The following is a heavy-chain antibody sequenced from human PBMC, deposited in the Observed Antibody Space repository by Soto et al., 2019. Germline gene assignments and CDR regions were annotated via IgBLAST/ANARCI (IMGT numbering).Heavy chain of an antibody. J-gene: IGHJ6*02. Sequence: QVQLQESGPGLVKPSETLSLTCTVSGGSISSYYWSWIRQPPGKGLEWIGYIYYSGSTNYNPSLKSRVTISVDTSKNQFSLKLSSVTAADTAVYYCARGGITMVRGVHLPTGGMDVWGQGTTVTVSS. V-gene: IGHV4-59*01. CDR2: IYYSGST. D-gene: IGHD3-10*01. CDR3: ARGGITMVRGVHLPTGGMDV. CDR1: GGSISSYY.